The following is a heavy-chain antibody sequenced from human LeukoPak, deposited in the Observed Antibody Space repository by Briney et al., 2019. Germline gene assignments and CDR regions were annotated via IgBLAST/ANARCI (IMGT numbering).Heavy chain of an antibody. CDR3: ARDANYDYVWGSYPVY. D-gene: IGHD3-16*02. CDR2: IKQDGSEK. CDR1: GFTFSSYW. Sequence: GGSLRLSCAASGFTFSSYWMSWARQGPGKGLEWVANIKQDGSEKYYVDSVKGRFTISRDNAKNSLYLQMNCLRAEDTAVYYCARDANYDYVWGSYPVYWGQGTLVTVSS. J-gene: IGHJ4*02. V-gene: IGHV3-7*01.